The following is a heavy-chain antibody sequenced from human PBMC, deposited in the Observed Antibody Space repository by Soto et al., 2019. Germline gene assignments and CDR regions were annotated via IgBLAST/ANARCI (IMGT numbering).Heavy chain of an antibody. V-gene: IGHV1-69*06. D-gene: IGHD5-12*01. CDR1: GGTFSSYA. Sequence: QVQLVQSGAEVKKPGSSVKVSCKASGGTFSSYAISWVRQAPGQGLEWMGGIIPIFGTANYVQKFQGRVTITADKYTSTAYMELSSVRSEDTAVYYCAREMATTKGPFDYWGQGTLVTVSS. CDR3: AREMATTKGPFDY. J-gene: IGHJ4*02. CDR2: IIPIFGTA.